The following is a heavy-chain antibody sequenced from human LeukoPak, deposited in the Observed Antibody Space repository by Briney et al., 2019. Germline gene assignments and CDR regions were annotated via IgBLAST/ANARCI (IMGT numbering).Heavy chain of an antibody. D-gene: IGHD6-13*01. CDR1: GFTFSSYG. J-gene: IGHJ5*02. CDR2: IWYEGSNK. CDR3: ARGGDSSSWYNWFDP. Sequence: PGRSLRLSCAASGFTFSSYGMHWVRQAPGKGLEGVAVIWYEGSNKYYADSVKGRFTISRDNSKNTLYLQMNSLRAEDTAVYYCARGGDSSSWYNWFDPWGQGTLVTVSS. V-gene: IGHV3-33*01.